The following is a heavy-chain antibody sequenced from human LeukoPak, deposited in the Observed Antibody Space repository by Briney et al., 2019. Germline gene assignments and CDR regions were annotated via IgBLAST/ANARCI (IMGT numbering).Heavy chain of an antibody. CDR3: ATYRQVLLPFES. J-gene: IGHJ4*02. D-gene: IGHD2-8*02. CDR2: MSSTSIYI. CDR1: GFTFSTFS. Sequence: GGSLRLSCVASGFTFSTFSMTWVRQAPGKGLEWVSSMSSTSIYIYYADSMKGRFTISRDNARNSLYLQMNSLRAEDTAIYYCATYRQVLLPFESWGQGTLVTVSS. V-gene: IGHV3-21*04.